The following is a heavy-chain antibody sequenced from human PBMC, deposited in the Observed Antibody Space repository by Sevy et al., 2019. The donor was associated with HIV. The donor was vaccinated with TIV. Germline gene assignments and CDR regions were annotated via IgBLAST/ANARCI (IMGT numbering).Heavy chain of an antibody. D-gene: IGHD5-12*01. CDR1: GFIFNSHA. CDR2: ISGSGGYT. V-gene: IGHV3-23*01. CDR3: TRSGGYSDYGMDV. Sequence: GGSLRLSCAAAGFIFNSHAMSWVRQAPGKGLEWVSTISGSGGYTYYADSVKGRFTISRENAKNSLYLQMNNLRAGDTAVYYCTRSGGYSDYGMDVWGQWTTVTVSS. J-gene: IGHJ6*02.